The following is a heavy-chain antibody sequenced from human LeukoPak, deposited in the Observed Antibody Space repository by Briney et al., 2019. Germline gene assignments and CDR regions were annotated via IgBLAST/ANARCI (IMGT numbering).Heavy chain of an antibody. V-gene: IGHV1-18*01. Sequence: ASVKVSCKASGYSFTSYGISWVRQAPGQGLEWMGWISAYNGNTNYAQKLQGRVTMTTDTSTNTAYMEVRSLRSDDTAVYYCARDIGSYSSSWSHYYYGMDVWGQGNTVTVSS. CDR3: ARDIGSYSSSWSHYYYGMDV. D-gene: IGHD6-13*01. CDR1: GYSFTSYG. CDR2: ISAYNGNT. J-gene: IGHJ6*02.